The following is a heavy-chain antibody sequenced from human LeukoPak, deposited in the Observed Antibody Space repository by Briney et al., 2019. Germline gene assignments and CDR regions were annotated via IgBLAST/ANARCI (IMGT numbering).Heavy chain of an antibody. Sequence: GGSPRLSCAASGFTFSSYGMHWVRQAPGKGLEWVAVISYDGSNKYYADSVKGRFTISRDNSKNTLYLQMNSLRAEDTAVYYCARDLWYSGSRAPPRAFDIWGQGTMVIVSS. V-gene: IGHV3-30*03. CDR1: GFTFSSYG. J-gene: IGHJ3*02. CDR3: ARDLWYSGSRAPPRAFDI. CDR2: ISYDGSNK. D-gene: IGHD1-26*01.